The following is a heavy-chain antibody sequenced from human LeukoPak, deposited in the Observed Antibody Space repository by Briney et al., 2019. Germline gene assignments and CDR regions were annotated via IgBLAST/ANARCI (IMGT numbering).Heavy chain of an antibody. Sequence: GGSLRLSCAGSGDSWMHWVRQVPGKGLVWVSRIKTNGSSTSYADSVKGRFTISNDNAENTLYLQMNSLRAEDTAMYYCARGDGVIMNYWGQGTLVTVSS. D-gene: IGHD3-10*01. CDR3: ARGDGVIMNY. CDR1: GDSW. V-gene: IGHV3-74*01. CDR2: IKTNGSST. J-gene: IGHJ4*02.